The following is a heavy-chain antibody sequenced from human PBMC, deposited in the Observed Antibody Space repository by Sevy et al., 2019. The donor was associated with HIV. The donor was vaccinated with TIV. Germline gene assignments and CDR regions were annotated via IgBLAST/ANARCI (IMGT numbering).Heavy chain of an antibody. J-gene: IGHJ4*02. D-gene: IGHD3-16*01. V-gene: IGHV3-7*01. Sequence: GGSLRLSCAASGFSFSANWMNWVRQAPGKGLEWVANIKGDGSDKHNVDPLEGRFTISRDNAKNVLYLQMNGLRVEDTAVYYCAHETFGRFESWGQGTLVTVSS. CDR3: AHETFGRFES. CDR2: IKGDGSDK. CDR1: GFSFSANW.